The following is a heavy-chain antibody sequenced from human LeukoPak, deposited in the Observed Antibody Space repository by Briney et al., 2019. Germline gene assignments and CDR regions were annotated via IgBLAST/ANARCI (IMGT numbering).Heavy chain of an antibody. D-gene: IGHD1-26*01. CDR1: GFTFSDHY. J-gene: IGHJ4*02. V-gene: IGHV3-72*01. CDR2: IRNKVESHTT. Sequence: GGSLRLSCAASGFTFSDHYMGWVRQAPGKGLEWVGRIRNKVESHTTEYAASVKGRFAISRDDSQDSLFLQMNSLKTEDTAVYYCVRCSGTFYYDYWGQGTLVTVSS. CDR3: VRCSGTFYYDY.